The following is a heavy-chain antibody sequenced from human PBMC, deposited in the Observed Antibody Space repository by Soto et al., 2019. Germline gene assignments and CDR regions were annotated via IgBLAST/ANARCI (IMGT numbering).Heavy chain of an antibody. CDR3: ARLRRDGYNMD. D-gene: IGHD5-12*01. CDR2: IYYSGST. Sequence: QVQLQESGPGLVKPSETLSLTCTVSGGSISSYYWSWIRQPPGKGLEWIGYIYYSGSTNYNPSLKSRVTISVDTSKNQFSLKLSSVTAADTAVYYCARLRRDGYNMDWGQGTLVTVSS. V-gene: IGHV4-59*01. CDR1: GGSISSYY. J-gene: IGHJ4*02.